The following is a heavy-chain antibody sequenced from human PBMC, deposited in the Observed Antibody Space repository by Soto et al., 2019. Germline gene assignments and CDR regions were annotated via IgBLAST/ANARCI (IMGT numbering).Heavy chain of an antibody. Sequence: EVQLLESGGGLVQPGGSLVLSCAASGFTFSSYAMSWVRQAPGKGLEWVSSISGGGNDAYYADSVKGRVTISRDNSRNTLYLQMNSLRADDTAIFYCTRSLFLASTGIEPLDLWGQGTLVTVSS. D-gene: IGHD6-13*01. CDR3: TRSLFLASTGIEPLDL. V-gene: IGHV3-23*01. CDR2: ISGGGNDA. CDR1: GFTFSSYA. J-gene: IGHJ4*02.